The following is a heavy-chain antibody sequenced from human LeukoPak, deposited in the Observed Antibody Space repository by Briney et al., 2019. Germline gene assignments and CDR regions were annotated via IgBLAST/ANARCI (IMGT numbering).Heavy chain of an antibody. D-gene: IGHD3-22*01. CDR1: GYTFTSYG. V-gene: IGHV1-18*01. CDR2: ISAYNGNT. CDR3: AREHDNRVPYYCGMDV. Sequence: GASVKVSCKASGYTFTSYGISWVRQAPGQGLEWMGWISAYNGNTNYAQKLQGRVTMTTDTSTSTAYMELRSLRSDDTAVYYCAREHDNRVPYYCGMDVWGQGTTVTVSS. J-gene: IGHJ6*02.